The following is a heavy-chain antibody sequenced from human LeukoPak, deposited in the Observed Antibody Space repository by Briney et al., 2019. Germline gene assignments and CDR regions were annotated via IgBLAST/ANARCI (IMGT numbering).Heavy chain of an antibody. J-gene: IGHJ4*02. D-gene: IGHD6-13*01. CDR2: INPNSGGA. CDR1: GYTFTGYY. V-gene: IGHV1-2*06. CDR3: ARSDPDYSSSCSY. Sequence: ASVKVSCKASGYTFTGYYMHWVRQAPGQGPEWMGRINPNSGGANYAQKFQGRVTMTRDTSISTAYMELSRLRSDDTAVYYCARSDPDYSSSCSYWGQGTLVTVSS.